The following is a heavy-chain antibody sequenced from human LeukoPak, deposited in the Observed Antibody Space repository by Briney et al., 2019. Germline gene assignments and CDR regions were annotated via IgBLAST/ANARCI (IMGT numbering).Heavy chain of an antibody. CDR2: ISAYNGNT. D-gene: IGHD6-13*01. Sequence: ASVKVSCKVSGYTFTSYGISWVRQAPGQGLEWMGWISAYNGNTNYAQKLQGRVTMTTDTSTSAAYMELRSLRADDTAVYYCASGYSSSWYYYYMDVWGKGTTVTVSS. CDR3: ASGYSSSWYYYYMDV. CDR1: GYTFTSYG. J-gene: IGHJ6*03. V-gene: IGHV1-18*01.